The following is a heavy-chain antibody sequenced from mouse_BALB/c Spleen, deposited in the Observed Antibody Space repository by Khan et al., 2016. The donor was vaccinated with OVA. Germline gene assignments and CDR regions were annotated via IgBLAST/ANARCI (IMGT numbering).Heavy chain of an antibody. CDR3: ARETAYYGDYEAMDY. CDR1: GFSLITYG. CDR2: IWAGGST. Sequence: QVQLKESGPGLVAPSQSLSITCSVSGFSLITYGVHWVRQSPGKGLEWLGIIWAGGSTNYNSALMSRLSISKDNSTSQVFLKMNSLQTDETAMYYCARETAYYGDYEAMDYWGQGTSVTVSS. J-gene: IGHJ4*01. D-gene: IGHD2-13*01. V-gene: IGHV2-9*02.